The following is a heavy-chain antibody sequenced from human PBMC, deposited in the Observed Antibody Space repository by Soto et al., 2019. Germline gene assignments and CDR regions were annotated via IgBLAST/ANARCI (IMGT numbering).Heavy chain of an antibody. V-gene: IGHV1-8*01. CDR2: MNPNSGNT. CDR1: GYTFTSYD. CDR3: ARGGDTAMGYYYYYGMDV. Sequence: ASVKVSCKASGYTFTSYDINWVRQATGQGLEWMGWMNPNSGNTGYAQKFQGGVTMTRNTSISTAYMELSSLRSEDTAVYYCARGGDTAMGYYYYYGMDVWGQGTTVTVSS. J-gene: IGHJ6*02. D-gene: IGHD5-18*01.